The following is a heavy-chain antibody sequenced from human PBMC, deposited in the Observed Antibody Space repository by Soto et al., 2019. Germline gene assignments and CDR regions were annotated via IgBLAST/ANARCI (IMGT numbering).Heavy chain of an antibody. J-gene: IGHJ4*02. CDR3: ARDLGYSSG. CDR2: VNPSVGST. V-gene: IGHV1-46*01. Sequence: GASVKVSCKASGYTFTSYAIHWVRQAPGQGLEWMGIVNPSVGSTSYAQQFQGRVTMTRDTSTSTAYMELSSLRSEDTAVYYCARDLGYSSGWGQGTLVTVSS. D-gene: IGHD6-19*01. CDR1: GYTFTSYA.